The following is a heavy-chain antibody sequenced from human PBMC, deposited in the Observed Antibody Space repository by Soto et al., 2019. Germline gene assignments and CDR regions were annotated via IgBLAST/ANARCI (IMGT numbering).Heavy chain of an antibody. CDR2: ISAYNGNT. V-gene: IGHV1-18*01. D-gene: IGHD2-2*01. Sequence: ASVKVSCKASGYTFTSYGISWVRQAPGQGLERMGWISAYNGNTNYAQKLQGRVTMTTDTSTSTAYMELRSLRSDDTAVYYCARVCSSTSCYHAFDIWGQGTMVTVSS. CDR3: ARVCSSTSCYHAFDI. CDR1: GYTFTSYG. J-gene: IGHJ3*02.